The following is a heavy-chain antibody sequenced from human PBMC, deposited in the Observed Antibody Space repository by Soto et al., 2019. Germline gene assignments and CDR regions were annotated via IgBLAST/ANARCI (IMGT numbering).Heavy chain of an antibody. D-gene: IGHD3-16*01. CDR3: TTDERGDYYYYGMDV. J-gene: IGHJ6*02. CDR1: GFTFSNAW. CDR2: IKSKTDGGTT. Sequence: PVGSLRLSCAAPGFTFSNAWMSWVRQAPGKGLEWVGRIKSKTDGGTTGYAAPVKGRFTISRDDSKNTLYLQMNSLKTEDTAVYYCTTDERGDYYYYGMDVWGQGTTVTVSS. V-gene: IGHV3-15*01.